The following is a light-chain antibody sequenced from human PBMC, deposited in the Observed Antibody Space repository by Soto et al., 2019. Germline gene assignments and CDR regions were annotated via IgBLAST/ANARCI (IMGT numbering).Light chain of an antibody. J-gene: IGLJ1*01. V-gene: IGLV2-8*01. CDR1: SSDVGGYNY. CDR3: SSYAGSNTDV. CDR2: EVS. Sequence: QSALTQPPSASGSPGQSVTISCTGTSSDVGGYNYVSWYQQHPGKAPKLMIYEVSKRPSGVPYRFSGSKSGNTASLTVSGLQAEDEADYYCSSYAGSNTDVFGTGTKLTVL.